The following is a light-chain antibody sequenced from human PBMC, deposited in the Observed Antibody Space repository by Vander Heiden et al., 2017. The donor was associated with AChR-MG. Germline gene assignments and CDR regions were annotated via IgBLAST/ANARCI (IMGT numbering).Light chain of an antibody. V-gene: IGLV2-23*02. J-gene: IGLJ3*02. Sequence: QSALTPPASVSASPGQSITLSCTGTTTDVGSYNLVSWYQQFPGKAAKLIIYEVSQRPSGVSNRFSGSKSGNTASLRISGLQADDEAEYYCCSYAGSDSLLVFGGGTKVTVL. CDR3: CSYAGSDSLLV. CDR2: EVS. CDR1: TTDVGSYNL.